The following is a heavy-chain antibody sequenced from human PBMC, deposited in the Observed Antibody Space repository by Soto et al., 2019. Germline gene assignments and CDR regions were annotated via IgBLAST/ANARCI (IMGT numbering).Heavy chain of an antibody. D-gene: IGHD6-25*01. J-gene: IGHJ3*02. CDR2: IDPSDSYT. CDR3: ASHQRLLDAFDI. V-gene: IGHV5-10-1*01. CDR1: GYSFTSYW. Sequence: GESLKISCKGSGYSFTSYWISWVRQMPGKGLEWMGRIDPSDSYTNYSPSFQGHVTISADKSISTAYLQWSSLKASDTAMYYCASHQRLLDAFDIWGQGTMVTVSS.